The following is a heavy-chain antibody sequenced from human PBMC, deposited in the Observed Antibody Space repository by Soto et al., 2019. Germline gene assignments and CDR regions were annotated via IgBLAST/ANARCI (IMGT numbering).Heavy chain of an antibody. Sequence: QITLKESGPALVKPPQTLTLTCTFSGFSLIISGVGVSWIRQPPGKAPEWLALIYGDDDKFYSPSLKTRLTITKDTSKNQVVLSMTNMEPVDTATYYCTHSFHLLLDYCGQGTLVTVSS. CDR2: IYGDDDK. D-gene: IGHD2-2*01. V-gene: IGHV2-5*02. CDR1: GFSLIISGVG. CDR3: THSFHLLLDY. J-gene: IGHJ4*02.